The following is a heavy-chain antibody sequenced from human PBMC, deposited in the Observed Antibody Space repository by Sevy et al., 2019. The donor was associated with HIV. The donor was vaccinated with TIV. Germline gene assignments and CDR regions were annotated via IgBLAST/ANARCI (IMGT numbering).Heavy chain of an antibody. CDR3: AKDQGYSYTGNAFDI. D-gene: IGHD5-18*01. V-gene: IGHV3-23*01. Sequence: GGSLRLSCTPSGFTFSSYAMSWVRQAPGKGLEWVSGIVGSGGSTYNADSVKGRFTISRDNSKNTLHLQMNSLRAEDTAVYYCAKDQGYSYTGNAFDIWGQGTMVTVSS. CDR2: IVGSGGST. CDR1: GFTFSSYA. J-gene: IGHJ3*02.